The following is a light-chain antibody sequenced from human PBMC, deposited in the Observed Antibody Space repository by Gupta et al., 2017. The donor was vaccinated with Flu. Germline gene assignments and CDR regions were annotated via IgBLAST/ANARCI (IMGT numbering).Light chain of an antibody. V-gene: IGKV1-39*01. CDR2: AAS. CDR3: QQCYDTPDT. CDR1: QNINDY. J-gene: IGKJ2*01. Sequence: DIQMTQSPSSLSASVGDRVTITCRASQNINDYLNWYQQKAGKAPKLLIYAASSLHSGVPSRFSGSGSGTDFTLTISRLQPEDFATYYCQQCYDTPDTFGQGTRLDI.